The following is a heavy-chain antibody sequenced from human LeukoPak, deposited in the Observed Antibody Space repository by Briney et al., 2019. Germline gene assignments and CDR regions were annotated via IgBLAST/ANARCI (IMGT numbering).Heavy chain of an antibody. CDR2: IKQDGSEK. D-gene: IGHD3-10*01. V-gene: IGHV3-7*03. Sequence: GGSLRLSCAASGFTFSSYWMSWVRQAPGKGLEWVANIKQDGSEKNYVDSVKGRFTTSRDNAKNSLYLQMNSLRAEDTAVYYCARDRAITMVRGVISYWGQGTLVTVSS. CDR1: GFTFSSYW. J-gene: IGHJ4*02. CDR3: ARDRAITMVRGVISY.